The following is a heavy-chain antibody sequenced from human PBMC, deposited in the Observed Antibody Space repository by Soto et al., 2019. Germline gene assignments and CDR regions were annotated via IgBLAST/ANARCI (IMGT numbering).Heavy chain of an antibody. D-gene: IGHD1-1*01. J-gene: IGHJ4*02. CDR2: IYASGTT. V-gene: IGHV4-4*07. CDR3: ARESRSELGTVEY. CDR1: GASISNYS. Sequence: QVRLQESVPGLVKPSETLSLTCTVSGASISNYSWSWIRQPAGKGLECLGRIYASGTTPYNPSLRSRVTMSVDTSKNQSSLHLNSVTAADTAVYYCARESRSELGTVEYWGQGTLVTVSS.